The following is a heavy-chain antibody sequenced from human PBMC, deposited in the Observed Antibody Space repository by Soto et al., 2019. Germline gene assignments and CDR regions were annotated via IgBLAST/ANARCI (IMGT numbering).Heavy chain of an antibody. CDR3: ARDPSEGRVGNWFES. CDR2: ISSTTSYV. V-gene: IGHV3-21*06. CDR1: GFTFSRYG. J-gene: IGHJ5*01. Sequence: EVQLVESGGGLVKPGGSLRLSCVASGFTFSRYGMNWLRQAPGKGLEWVASISSTTSYVYYADSVKGRFSTSRDNAKNILYLAMYALRTEDTAVYYCARDPSEGRVGNWFESWGQGTLVTVSS. D-gene: IGHD2-2*01.